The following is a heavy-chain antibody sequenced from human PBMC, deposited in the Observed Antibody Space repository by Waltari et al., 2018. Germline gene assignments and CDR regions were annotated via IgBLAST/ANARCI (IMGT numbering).Heavy chain of an antibody. CDR1: GFTFSNYW. V-gene: IGHV3-74*01. CDR3: ARVRVGTTPGSSFGYFDY. D-gene: IGHD1-26*01. CDR2: INSDGSRT. Sequence: EVQLVESGGGLVQPGGSLRLSCAASGFTFSNYWMHWVRQAPGKGPVWVSRINSDGSRTSYADSVKGRFTISRDNAKNTLYLQMNSLRAEDTAVYYCARVRVGTTPGSSFGYFDYWGQGTLVTVSS. J-gene: IGHJ4*02.